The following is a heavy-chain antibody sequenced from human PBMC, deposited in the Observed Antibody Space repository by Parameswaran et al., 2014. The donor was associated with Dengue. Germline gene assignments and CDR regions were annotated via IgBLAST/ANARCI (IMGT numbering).Heavy chain of an antibody. CDR2: ISSSSSYI. V-gene: IGHV3-21*01. Sequence: VRQAPGKGLEWVSSISSSSSYIYYADSVKGRFTISRDNAKNSLYLQMNSLRAEDTAVYYCARDPYNWNYDYWGQGTLVTVSS. CDR3: ARDPYNWNYDY. J-gene: IGHJ4*02. D-gene: IGHD1-7*01.